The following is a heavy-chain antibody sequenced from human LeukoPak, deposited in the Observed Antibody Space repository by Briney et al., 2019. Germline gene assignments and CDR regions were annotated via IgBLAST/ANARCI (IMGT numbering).Heavy chain of an antibody. CDR1: GYTFISYS. CDR2: ISPYNDNT. V-gene: IGHV1-18*01. D-gene: IGHD3-16*02. Sequence: ASVKVSCKASGYTFISYSISWVRQAPGQGLEWMGWISPYNDNTDYAEKFRGRVTMTTDTATTTIYMELTSLRSDDTAVYYCAKEAELWGSFRCYNHWGQGTLVTVSS. CDR3: AKEAELWGSFRCYNH. J-gene: IGHJ5*02.